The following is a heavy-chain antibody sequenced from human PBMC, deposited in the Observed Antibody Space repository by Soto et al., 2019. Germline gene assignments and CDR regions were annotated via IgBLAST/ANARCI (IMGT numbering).Heavy chain of an antibody. CDR1: GGSISSSSYY. D-gene: IGHD6-19*01. V-gene: IGHV4-39*01. Sequence: QLQLQESGPGLVKPSETLSLTCTVSGGSISSSSYYWGWIRQPPGKGLEWIGSIYYSGSTYYNPSLKSRVTISVDTSKNQFSLKLSSVTAADTAVYYCARLSYSSGFLFDYWGQGTLVTVSS. CDR2: IYYSGST. CDR3: ARLSYSSGFLFDY. J-gene: IGHJ4*02.